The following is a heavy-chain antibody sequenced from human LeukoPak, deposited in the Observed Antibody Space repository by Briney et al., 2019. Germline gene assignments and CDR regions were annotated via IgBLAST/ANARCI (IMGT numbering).Heavy chain of an antibody. Sequence: GGSLRLSCAASGFTFSSYAMHWVRQAPGKGLEWVAVISYDGSNKYYADSVKGRFTISRDNSKNTLYLQMNSLRAEDTAVYYCARGSDYYDGPIDYWGQGTLVTVSS. CDR3: ARGSDYYDGPIDY. V-gene: IGHV3-30-3*01. CDR2: ISYDGSNK. J-gene: IGHJ4*02. D-gene: IGHD3-22*01. CDR1: GFTFSSYA.